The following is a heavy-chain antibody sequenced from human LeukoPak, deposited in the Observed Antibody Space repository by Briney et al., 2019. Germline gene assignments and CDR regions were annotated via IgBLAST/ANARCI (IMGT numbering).Heavy chain of an antibody. CDR3: AKDQIDRPMVVGY. D-gene: IGHD2-8*01. J-gene: IGHJ4*02. CDR2: ISGSGGST. V-gene: IGHV3-23*01. CDR1: GFDFGDYT. Sequence: GGSLRLSCAVSGFDFGDYTMHWVRQAPGKGLEWVSAISGSGGSTYYADSVKGGFTISRDNSKNTLYLQMNSLRAEDTAVYYCAKDQIDRPMVVGYWGQGTLVTVSS.